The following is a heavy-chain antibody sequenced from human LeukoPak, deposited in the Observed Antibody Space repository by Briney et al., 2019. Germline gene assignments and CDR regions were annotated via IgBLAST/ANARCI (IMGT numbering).Heavy chain of an antibody. CDR2: INPKSGGT. J-gene: IGHJ4*02. CDR1: GCTFTDYY. D-gene: IGHD2-15*01. V-gene: IGHV1-2*02. Sequence: ASVKVSCKASGCTFTDYYIHWMWQASGQGLEWMGWINPKSGGTDYAQKFQGRVTMTKDTSISTVYMELRGLGPEDTALYYCAKVSKLGCSGGTCYSAFDYWGQGTLVTVSS. CDR3: AKVSKLGCSGGTCYSAFDY.